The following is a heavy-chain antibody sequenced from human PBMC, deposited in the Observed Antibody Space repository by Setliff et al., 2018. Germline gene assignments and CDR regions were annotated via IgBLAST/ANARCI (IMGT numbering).Heavy chain of an antibody. CDR2: IGLTSSFI. V-gene: IGHV3-11*06. Sequence: GGSLRLSFAAPGFTLGDHYMSWIRQAPGKGLEWVSYIGLTSSFINYADSVKGRFTISRDNAKESLFLQMNSLRVEDTAVYYCVKGYCSGGSCYLGAFDIWGQGTMVTVSS. D-gene: IGHD2-15*01. CDR3: VKGYCSGGSCYLGAFDI. J-gene: IGHJ3*02. CDR1: GFTLGDHY.